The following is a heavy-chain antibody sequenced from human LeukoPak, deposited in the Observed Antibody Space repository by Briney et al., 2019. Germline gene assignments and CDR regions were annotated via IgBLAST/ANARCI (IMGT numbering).Heavy chain of an antibody. CDR3: ARGRRGSYFQDY. CDR2: MWFGGTT. CDR1: GDSISRRDSY. D-gene: IGHD1-26*01. J-gene: IGHJ4*02. V-gene: IGHV4-39*07. Sequence: PSETLSLTCTVSGDSISRRDSYWGWIRQPPGKGLEWIGSMWFGGTTSYNPSLKSRVTISVDTSKNQFSLKLSSVTAADTAVYYCARGRRGSYFQDYWGQGTLVTVSS.